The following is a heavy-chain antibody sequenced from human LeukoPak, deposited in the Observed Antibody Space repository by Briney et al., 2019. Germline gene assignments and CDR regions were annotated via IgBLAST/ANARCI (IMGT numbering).Heavy chain of an antibody. Sequence: ASVKVSCKASGYAFSSYAISWVRQAPGQGFEWMGWISTYNGNTKYVEKFQGRVTMTTDTSTSTAYMELRGLRYDDTAVYYCASFGLKFDYWGQGTLVTVSS. J-gene: IGHJ4*02. CDR2: ISTYNGNT. V-gene: IGHV1-18*01. CDR3: ASFGLKFDY. CDR1: GYAFSSYA. D-gene: IGHD3-10*01.